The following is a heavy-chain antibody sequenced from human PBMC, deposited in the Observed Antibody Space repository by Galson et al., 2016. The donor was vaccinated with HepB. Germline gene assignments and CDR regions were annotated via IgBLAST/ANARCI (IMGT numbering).Heavy chain of an antibody. CDR3: ARGQAPTYSDFWSGSSSPHYYYGMDV. CDR1: GFTFSNYA. D-gene: IGHD3-3*01. V-gene: IGHV3-30*14. J-gene: IGHJ6*04. CDR2: ISYNGSHK. Sequence: SLRLSCAASGFTFSNYAMHWIRQAPGKGLEWVAIISYNGSHKNYSDSVKGRFTISRDDSKNTLYLQMNSLRAEDTALYYCARGQAPTYSDFWSGSSSPHYYYGMDVWGNGTTVTVSS.